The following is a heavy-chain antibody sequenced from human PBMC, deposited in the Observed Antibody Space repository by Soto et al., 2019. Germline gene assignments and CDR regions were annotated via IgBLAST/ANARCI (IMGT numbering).Heavy chain of an antibody. D-gene: IGHD4-17*01. Sequence: QVQLQESGPGLVKPSQTLSLTCTVSGGSISSGGYYWSWIRQHPGKGLEWIGYIYYSGSTYYNPSLKSLVTISVDTSKNQFSLKLSSVTAADTAVYYCARLTTLTEYFDYWGQGTLVTVSS. CDR2: IYYSGST. V-gene: IGHV4-31*01. J-gene: IGHJ4*02. CDR3: ARLTTLTEYFDY. CDR1: GGSISSGGYY.